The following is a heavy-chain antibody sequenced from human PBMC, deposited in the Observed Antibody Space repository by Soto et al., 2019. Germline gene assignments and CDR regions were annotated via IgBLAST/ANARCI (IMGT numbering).Heavy chain of an antibody. V-gene: IGHV1-3*05. J-gene: IGHJ4*02. CDR3: ARSIVVVTALDY. D-gene: IGHD2-21*02. Sequence: QVQLVQSGAEEKKPGASVKVSCKASGYTFTSYAMHWVRQAPGQRLEWMGWINAGNGYTKYSQKCQGRVTITRNTSASTAYMELSSLRSEDTAVYYCARSIVVVTALDYWGQGTLVTVSS. CDR1: GYTFTSYA. CDR2: INAGNGYT.